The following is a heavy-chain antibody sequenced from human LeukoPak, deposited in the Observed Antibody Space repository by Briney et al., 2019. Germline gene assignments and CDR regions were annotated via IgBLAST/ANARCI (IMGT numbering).Heavy chain of an antibody. V-gene: IGHV3-7*01. D-gene: IGHD4/OR15-4a*01. CDR2: IKQDGNEK. Sequence: GGSLRLSRAASGFRFNTYWMSWVRQAPRKGLEWVANIKQDGNEKYYADSVKGRFTISRDNGKNSLDLQMNSLRADETAVYYCARDTLGEGEDANYAVYYFDYWGQGTVVTVSS. CDR1: GFRFNTYW. J-gene: IGHJ4*02. CDR3: ARDTLGEGEDANYAVYYFDY.